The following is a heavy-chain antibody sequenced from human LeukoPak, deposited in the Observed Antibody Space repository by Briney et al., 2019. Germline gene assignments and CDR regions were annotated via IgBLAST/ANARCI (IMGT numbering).Heavy chain of an antibody. CDR3: ARDPRLSYYDSSGYFSY. CDR2: INPNSGGT. CDR1: GGTFSSYA. J-gene: IGHJ4*02. D-gene: IGHD3-22*01. V-gene: IGHV1-2*06. Sequence: GASVKVSCKASGGTFSSYAISWVRQAPGQGLEWMGRINPNSGGTNYAQKFQGRVTMTRDTSISTAYMELSRLRSDDTAVYYCARDPRLSYYDSSGYFSYWGQGTLVTVSS.